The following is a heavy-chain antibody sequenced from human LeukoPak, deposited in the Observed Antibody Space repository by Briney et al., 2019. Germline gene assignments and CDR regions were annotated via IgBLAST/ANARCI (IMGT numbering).Heavy chain of an antibody. D-gene: IGHD3-22*01. J-gene: IGHJ3*02. CDR3: ARDRSPYYYDSSGPI. CDR1: GFTFSSYS. CDR2: ISYDGSNK. V-gene: IGHV3-30*03. Sequence: GGSLRLSCAASGFTFSSYSMNWVRQAPGKGLEWVAVISYDGSNKYYADSVKSRFTISRDNSKNTLYLQMNSLRAEDTAVYYCARDRSPYYYDSSGPIWGQGTTVTVSS.